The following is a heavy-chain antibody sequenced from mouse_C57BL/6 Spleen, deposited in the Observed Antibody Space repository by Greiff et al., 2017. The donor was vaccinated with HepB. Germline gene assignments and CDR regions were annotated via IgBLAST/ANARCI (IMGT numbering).Heavy chain of an antibody. J-gene: IGHJ4*01. D-gene: IGHD2-3*01. Sequence: EVMLVESGGGLVQPGGSLKLSCAASGFTFSDYGMAWVRQAPRKGPEWVAFISNLAYSIYYADTVTGRFTISRENAKNTLYLEMSSLRSEDTAMYYCARQRDDPYYYAMDYWGQGTSVTVSS. CDR2: ISNLAYSI. CDR3: ARQRDDPYYYAMDY. V-gene: IGHV5-15*04. CDR1: GFTFSDYG.